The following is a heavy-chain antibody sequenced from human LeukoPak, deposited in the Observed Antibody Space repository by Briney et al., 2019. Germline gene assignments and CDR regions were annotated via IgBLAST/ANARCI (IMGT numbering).Heavy chain of an antibody. J-gene: IGHJ5*02. Sequence: GESLKISCKGSGYSFTSYWIGWVRQMPGKGLDWMGIIYPGDSDTRYSPSFQGQVTISADKSISTAYLQWSSLKASDTAMYYCARLRGNGGPGYCSGGSCYNWFDTWGEGTLVTVSS. CDR2: IYPGDSDT. D-gene: IGHD2-15*01. CDR3: ARLRGNGGPGYCSGGSCYNWFDT. V-gene: IGHV5-51*01. CDR1: GYSFTSYW.